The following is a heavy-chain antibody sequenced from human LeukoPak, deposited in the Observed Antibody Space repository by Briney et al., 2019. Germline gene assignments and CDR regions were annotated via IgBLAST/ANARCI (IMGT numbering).Heavy chain of an antibody. CDR2: ISSSSSYI. J-gene: IGHJ3*02. CDR1: GFTFSSYS. D-gene: IGHD4-23*01. V-gene: IGHV3-21*01. Sequence: GGSLRLSCAASGFTFSSYSMNWVRQAPGKGLEWVSSISSSSSYIYYADSVKGRFTISRDNAKHSLYLQMSSLRAEDTAVYYCAGDYEGNLAFDIWGQGTMVTVS. CDR3: AGDYEGNLAFDI.